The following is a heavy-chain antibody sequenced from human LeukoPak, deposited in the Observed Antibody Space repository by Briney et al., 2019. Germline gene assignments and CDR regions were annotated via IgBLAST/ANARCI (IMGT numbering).Heavy chain of an antibody. J-gene: IGHJ5*02. CDR3: ARDVGFNNGWPA. CDR2: ISVGGSDE. CDR1: GFSFRTYE. V-gene: IGHV3-48*03. D-gene: IGHD6-19*01. Sequence: PGGSLRLSCVASGFSFRTYEMNWVRQAPWKGLEWISYISVGGSDEDYADSVKGRFSISRDNAKNSLFLQMNSLRVEDTAVYYCARDVGFNNGWPAWGQGTLVTVSS.